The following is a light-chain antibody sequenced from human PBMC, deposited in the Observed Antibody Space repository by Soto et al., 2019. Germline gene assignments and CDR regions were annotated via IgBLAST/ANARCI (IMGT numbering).Light chain of an antibody. J-gene: IGLJ2*01. CDR1: SSNIGTNT. V-gene: IGLV1-44*01. Sequence: QSVLTQPPSASGTPGQRVTISCSGSSSNIGTNTVIWYQQLPGAAPKLLIYSDNQRPSGVPDRFGGSKSGTYASLAISGLQSEDEADYYCAAWDVSLVVFGGGTKLTVL. CDR3: AAWDVSLVV. CDR2: SDN.